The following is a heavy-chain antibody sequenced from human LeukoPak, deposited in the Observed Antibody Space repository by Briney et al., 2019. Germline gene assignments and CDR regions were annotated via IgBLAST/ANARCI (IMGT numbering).Heavy chain of an antibody. Sequence: AASVKVSCKASGYTFTSYGISWVRQAPGQGLEWMGWISAYNGNTNYAQKLQGRVTMTTDTSTSTAYMELRSLRSDDTAVYYCARDVSFYGSGSYVDYWGQGTLVTVSS. CDR2: ISAYNGNT. V-gene: IGHV1-18*01. D-gene: IGHD3-10*01. CDR1: GYTFTSYG. CDR3: ARDVSFYGSGSYVDY. J-gene: IGHJ4*02.